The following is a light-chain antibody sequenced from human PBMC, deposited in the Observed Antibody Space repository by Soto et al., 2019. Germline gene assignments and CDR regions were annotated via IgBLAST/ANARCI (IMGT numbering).Light chain of an antibody. J-gene: IGKJ3*01. Sequence: DIQMTQSPSSLSASVGDRVTITCRASQSISSHLNWYQQKPGNDPKLLIYAASSLQSGVPSRFSGSGSGTDFTLTISSLQPEDVATYCCQQSYSTPITFGPGTKVDIK. CDR2: AAS. CDR3: QQSYSTPIT. CDR1: QSISSH. V-gene: IGKV1-39*01.